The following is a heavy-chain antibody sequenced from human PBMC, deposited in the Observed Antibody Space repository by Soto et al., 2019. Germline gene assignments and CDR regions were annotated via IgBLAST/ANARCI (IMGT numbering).Heavy chain of an antibody. Sequence: QVQLVESGGGVVQPGRSLRLSCAASGFTFSSYAMHWVRQASGKGLEWVAVISYDGSNKYYADSVKGRFTISRDNSKNTLYLQMNSLRAEDTAVYYCARVHMVRGVIGAFDIWGQGTMVTVSS. J-gene: IGHJ3*02. CDR2: ISYDGSNK. D-gene: IGHD3-10*01. V-gene: IGHV3-30-3*01. CDR1: GFTFSSYA. CDR3: ARVHMVRGVIGAFDI.